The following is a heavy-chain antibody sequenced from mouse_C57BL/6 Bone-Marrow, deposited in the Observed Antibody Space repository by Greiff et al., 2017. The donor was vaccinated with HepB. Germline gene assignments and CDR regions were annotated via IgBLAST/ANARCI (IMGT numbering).Heavy chain of an antibody. CDR2: IYPRSGNT. D-gene: IGHD1-1*01. V-gene: IGHV1-81*01. CDR3: ARETITTGFAY. J-gene: IGHJ3*01. CDR1: GYTFTSYG. Sequence: VKVVESGAELARPGASVKLSCKASGYTFTSYGISWVKQRTGQGLEWIGEIYPRSGNTYYNEKFKGKATLTADKSSSTAYMELRSLTSEDSAVYFCARETITTGFAYWGQGTLVTVSA.